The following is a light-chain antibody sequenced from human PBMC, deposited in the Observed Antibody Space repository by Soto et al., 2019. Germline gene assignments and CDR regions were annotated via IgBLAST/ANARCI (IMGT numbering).Light chain of an antibody. J-gene: IGLJ1*01. CDR2: EGS. CDR1: SSDVGSYNL. V-gene: IGLV2-23*01. Sequence: QSVPTPPASVSGSPGQSITISCTGTSSDVGSYNLVSWYQQHPGKAPKLMIYEGSKRPSGVSNRFSGSKSGNTASLTISGLQAEDEADYYCCSYAGSSTYVFGTGTKVTVL. CDR3: CSYAGSSTYV.